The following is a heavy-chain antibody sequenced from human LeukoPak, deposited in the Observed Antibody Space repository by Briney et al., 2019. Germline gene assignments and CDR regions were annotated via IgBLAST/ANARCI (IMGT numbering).Heavy chain of an antibody. V-gene: IGHV1-2*02. Sequence: ASVKVSCKASGYTFTGYYMHWVRQAPGQGLEWMGWINPNSGGTNYAQKFQGRVTMTRDTSISTAYMELSRLRSDDTAVYYCARPMGYHDSSGYPAPFDYWGQGTLVTVSS. J-gene: IGHJ4*02. D-gene: IGHD3-22*01. CDR2: INPNSGGT. CDR1: GYTFTGYY. CDR3: ARPMGYHDSSGYPAPFDY.